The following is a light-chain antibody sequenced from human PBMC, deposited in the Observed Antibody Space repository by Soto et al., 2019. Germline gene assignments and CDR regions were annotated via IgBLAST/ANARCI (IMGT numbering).Light chain of an antibody. CDR3: QKYGSSPPAKT. Sequence: EIVLTQSTGTLSLSPGERATLSCRASQSVSSNYLAWYQQKPGQAPRLLIYGASSRATGIPDRFSGSGSGTDFTLTISRLEPEDCAVYYCQKYGSSPPAKTFGQGTKVEIK. V-gene: IGKV3-20*01. CDR2: GAS. CDR1: QSVSSNY. J-gene: IGKJ1*01.